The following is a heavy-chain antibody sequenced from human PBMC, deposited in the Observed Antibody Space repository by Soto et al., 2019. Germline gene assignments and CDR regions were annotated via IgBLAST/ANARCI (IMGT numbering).Heavy chain of an antibody. CDR1: GFSFSSAW. D-gene: IGHD2-21*01. CDR2: MNEDGSER. CDR3: ARDRAYSRFDY. Sequence: EVQLVESGGGLVQPGGSLRLSCAVSGFSFSSAWMTWIRQAPGKGLERVAIMNEDGSERYYVDSVKGRFTIYRDNAKNSLFLQMNRLRVEDTAVYFCARDRAYSRFDYWGQGSLVTVSS. V-gene: IGHV3-7*03. J-gene: IGHJ4*02.